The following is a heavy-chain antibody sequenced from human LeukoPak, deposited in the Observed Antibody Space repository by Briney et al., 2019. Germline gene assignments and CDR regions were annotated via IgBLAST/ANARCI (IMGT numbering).Heavy chain of an antibody. V-gene: IGHV4-59*01. J-gene: IGHJ2*01. CDR1: GGSISSYY. CDR3: ARVLTPLTGDRSEDWYFDL. Sequence: SETLSLTCTVSGGSISSYYWSWIRQPPGKGLEGIGYIYYSGSTNYNPSLKSRVTISVDTSKNQFSLKLSSVTAADTAVYYCARVLTPLTGDRSEDWYFDLWGRGTLVTVSS. CDR2: IYYSGST. D-gene: IGHD7-27*01.